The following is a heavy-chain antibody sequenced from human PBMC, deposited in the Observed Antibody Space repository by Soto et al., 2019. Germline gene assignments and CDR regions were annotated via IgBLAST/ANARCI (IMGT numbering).Heavy chain of an antibody. D-gene: IGHD6-19*01. Sequence: TSETLSLTCAVSGGSISSSGYSWSWIRQPPGKGLEWVGYVYHSGSTYYNPSLKSRVTISVDRSKNQFSLKLSSVTAADTAVYYCAVAVAGPTAIGYWGQGTLVTVSS. CDR2: VYHSGST. V-gene: IGHV4-30-2*01. J-gene: IGHJ4*02. CDR1: GGSISSSGYS. CDR3: AVAVAGPTAIGY.